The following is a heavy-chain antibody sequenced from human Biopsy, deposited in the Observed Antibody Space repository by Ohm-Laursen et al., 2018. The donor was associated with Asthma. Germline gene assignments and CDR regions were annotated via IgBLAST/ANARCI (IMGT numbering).Heavy chain of an antibody. CDR2: ISYDGSNK. CDR1: GFTFSSYG. Sequence: SLRLSCAASGFTFSSYGMHWVRQAPGKGLEWVAVISYDGSNKYYADSVKGRFTISRDNSKNTLYLQMNSLRAEDTAVYYCAREGIAVAHFDYWGQGTLVTVSS. V-gene: IGHV3-30*19. J-gene: IGHJ4*02. D-gene: IGHD6-19*01. CDR3: AREGIAVAHFDY.